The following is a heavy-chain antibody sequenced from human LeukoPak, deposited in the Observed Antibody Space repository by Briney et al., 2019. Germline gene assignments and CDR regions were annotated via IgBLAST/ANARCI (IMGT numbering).Heavy chain of an antibody. D-gene: IGHD3-10*01. CDR3: ARVIRVGANAFDI. J-gene: IGHJ3*02. CDR2: IYHSGST. CDR1: GGSISSGGYY. V-gene: IGHV4-30-2*01. Sequence: PSETLSLTCTVSGGSISSGGYYWSWIRQPPGKGLEWIGYIYHSGSTYYNPSLKSRVTISVDRSKNQFSLKPSSVTAADTAVYYCARVIRVGANAFDIWGQGTMVTVSS.